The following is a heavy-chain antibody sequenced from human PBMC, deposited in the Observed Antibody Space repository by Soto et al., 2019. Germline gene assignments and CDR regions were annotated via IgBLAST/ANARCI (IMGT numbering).Heavy chain of an antibody. CDR1: GYTFTSYG. CDR3: ARDSHYYDSSGYSPDFDY. J-gene: IGHJ4*02. V-gene: IGHV1-18*04. Sequence: ASVKVSCKASGYTFTSYGISWVRQAPGRGLEWMGWISAYNGNTNYAQKLQGRVTMTTDTSTSTAYMELRSLRSGDTAVYYCARDSHYYDSSGYSPDFDYWGQGTLVTVSS. D-gene: IGHD3-22*01. CDR2: ISAYNGNT.